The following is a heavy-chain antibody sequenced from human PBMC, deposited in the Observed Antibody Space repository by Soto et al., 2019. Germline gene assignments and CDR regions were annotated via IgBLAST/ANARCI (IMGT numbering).Heavy chain of an antibody. Sequence: GASVKVSCKASGYTLTGYAIHWVRQAPGQRLEWMGWINAGNGNTKYSQKFQGRVTITRDTSASTAYMELSSLISEDTAVYYCAREGGSRHWDAFDIWGQGPMVTVSS. CDR1: GYTLTGYA. CDR2: INAGNGNT. V-gene: IGHV1-3*01. D-gene: IGHD1-26*01. CDR3: AREGGSRHWDAFDI. J-gene: IGHJ3*02.